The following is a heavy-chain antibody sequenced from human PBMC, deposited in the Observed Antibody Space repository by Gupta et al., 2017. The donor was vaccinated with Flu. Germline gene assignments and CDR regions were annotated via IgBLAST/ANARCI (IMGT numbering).Heavy chain of an antibody. Sequence: KGLEWIGEINHSGSTNYNPSLKSRVTISVDTSKNQFSLKLSSVTAADTALYYCATGSSIAARVGGRGYYFDYWGQGTLVTVSS. J-gene: IGHJ4*02. V-gene: IGHV4-34*01. CDR3: ATGSSIAARVGGRGYYFDY. D-gene: IGHD6-6*01. CDR2: INHSGST.